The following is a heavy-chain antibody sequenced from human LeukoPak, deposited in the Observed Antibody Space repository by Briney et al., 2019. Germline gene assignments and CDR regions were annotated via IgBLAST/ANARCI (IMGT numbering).Heavy chain of an antibody. V-gene: IGHV3-23*01. J-gene: IGHJ4*02. CDR3: AKDERNWNYNLASQTYD. Sequence: PGGSLRLACAASGFRFSSYAMSWVRQAPGKGLEWVSAIIGSGVSTYYADSVKGRFTVSRDNSKNTLYLQMSSLRAEDTAVYYCAKDERNWNYNLASQTYDWGQGTLVTSPQ. CDR2: IIGSGVST. CDR1: GFRFSSYA. D-gene: IGHD1-7*01.